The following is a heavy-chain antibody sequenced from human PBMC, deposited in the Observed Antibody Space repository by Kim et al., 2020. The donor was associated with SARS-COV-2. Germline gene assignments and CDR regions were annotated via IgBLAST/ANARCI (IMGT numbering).Heavy chain of an antibody. CDR3: ARGYQLLLYYCDY. Sequence: ASVKVSCKASGYTFTSYAMHWVRQAPGQGLEWMGWINAGNGNTKYSQKFQGRVTITRDTSASTAYMELSSLRSEDTAVYYCARGYQLLLYYCDYWGEGTLLTVSS. V-gene: IGHV1-3*01. J-gene: IGHJ4*02. CDR2: INAGNGNT. D-gene: IGHD2-2*01. CDR1: GYTFTSYA.